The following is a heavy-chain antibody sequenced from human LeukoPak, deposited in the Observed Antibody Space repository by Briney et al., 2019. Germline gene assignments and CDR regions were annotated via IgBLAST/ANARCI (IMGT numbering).Heavy chain of an antibody. CDR1: GGSISSYY. V-gene: IGHV4-59*08. D-gene: IGHD6-13*01. Sequence: PSETLSLTCTVSGGSISSYYWSWIRQPPGKGLEWIGYIYYSGSTNYNPSLKSRVTISVDTSKNQFSLKLSSVTAADTAVYYCARHPPGIGAGFDYWGQGTLVTVSS. CDR2: IYYSGST. CDR3: ARHPPGIGAGFDY. J-gene: IGHJ4*02.